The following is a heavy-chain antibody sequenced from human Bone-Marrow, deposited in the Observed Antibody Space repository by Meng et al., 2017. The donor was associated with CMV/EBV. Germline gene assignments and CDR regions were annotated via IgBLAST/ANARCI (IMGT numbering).Heavy chain of an antibody. CDR1: GFTFSSYS. J-gene: IGHJ3*02. Sequence: GGSLRLSCAASGFTFSSYSMNWVRQAPGKGLEWVSYISSSSSTIYYADSVKGRFTISRDNSKNTLYLQMNSLRAEDTAVYYCAIPYYDILTGYYEGAFDIWGQGTMVTVSS. V-gene: IGHV3-48*01. CDR2: ISSSSSTI. D-gene: IGHD3-9*01. CDR3: AIPYYDILTGYYEGAFDI.